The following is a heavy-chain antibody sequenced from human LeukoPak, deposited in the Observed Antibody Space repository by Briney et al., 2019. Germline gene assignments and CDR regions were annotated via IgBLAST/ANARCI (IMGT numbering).Heavy chain of an antibody. CDR3: TREGCGATSCYTNDY. J-gene: IGHJ4*02. CDR2: IRSKSNSYEA. CDR1: GFTLSGSP. D-gene: IGHD2-2*02. Sequence: GGSLRLSCAASGFTLSGSPIHWVRQASGKGLEWVGRIRSKSNSYEAAYAASVKGRFTISRDDSKDMTYLQMNSLKIEDTAIYYCTREGCGATSCYTNDYWGQGTLVTVSS. V-gene: IGHV3-73*01.